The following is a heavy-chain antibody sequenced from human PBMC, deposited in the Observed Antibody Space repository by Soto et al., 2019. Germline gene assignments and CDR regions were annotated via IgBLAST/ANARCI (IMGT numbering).Heavy chain of an antibody. Sequence: EVQLVQSGAEVKKPGESLKISCKGSGYSFRSYWIGWVRQMPGKGLEWMGIIFPGDSDTRYSPSFRGQVIISVDRSISTAYLQWNSLKASDSAIYYCARRVGTSWLYFDTWGRGTLVSVSA. CDR3: ARRVGTSWLYFDT. D-gene: IGHD6-13*01. CDR2: IFPGDSDT. J-gene: IGHJ4*02. V-gene: IGHV5-51*01. CDR1: GYSFRSYW.